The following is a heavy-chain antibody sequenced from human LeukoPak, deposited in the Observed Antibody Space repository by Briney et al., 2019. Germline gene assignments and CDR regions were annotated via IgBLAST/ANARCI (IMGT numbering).Heavy chain of an antibody. D-gene: IGHD5-24*01. V-gene: IGHV4-4*07. CDR3: ARARSGLDY. CDR2: IYTSGST. Sequence: PSETLSLTCTVSGGSISSYYWSWIRQPARKGLEWIGGIYTSGSTNYNPSLKSRVTMSVDTSKNQFSLKLSSVTAADTAVYYCARARSGLDYWGQGTLVTVSS. CDR1: GGSISSYY. J-gene: IGHJ4*02.